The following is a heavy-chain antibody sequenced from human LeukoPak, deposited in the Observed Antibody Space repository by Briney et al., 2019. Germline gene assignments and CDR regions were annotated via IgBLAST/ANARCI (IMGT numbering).Heavy chain of an antibody. J-gene: IGHJ5*02. CDR3: ARWADYSSSYWFDP. V-gene: IGHV4-4*07. Sequence: SETLSLTCTVSGGSISTYYWSWIRQPAGKGLEWIGRIYTSGSTNYNPSLKSRVTMSVDTSKNQFPLKLSSVTAADTAVYYCARWADYSSSYWFDPWGQGTLVTVSS. CDR1: GGSISTYY. CDR2: IYTSGST. D-gene: IGHD6-6*01.